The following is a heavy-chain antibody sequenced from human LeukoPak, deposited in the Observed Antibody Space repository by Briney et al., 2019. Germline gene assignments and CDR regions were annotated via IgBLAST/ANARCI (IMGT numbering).Heavy chain of an antibody. CDR3: ARGAFYYDFWNDYYTHSFYYMDV. D-gene: IGHD3-3*01. CDR2: ISAYNGNT. CDR1: GYTFNSYG. Sequence: GASVKVSCKASGYTFNSYGISWVRQAPGQGLEWMGWISAYNGNTNYAQKLPGRVTMTTDTSTSTAYMELRSLRSDDTAVYYCARGAFYYDFWNDYYTHSFYYMDVWGKGTTVTISS. J-gene: IGHJ6*03. V-gene: IGHV1-18*01.